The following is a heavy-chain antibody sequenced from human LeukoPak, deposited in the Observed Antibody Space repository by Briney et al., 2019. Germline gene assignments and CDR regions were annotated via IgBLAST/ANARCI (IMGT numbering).Heavy chain of an antibody. CDR1: GLTVSSNY. J-gene: IGHJ4*02. V-gene: IGHV3-53*01. Sequence: PGGSLRLSCAASGLTVSSNYLNWVRQAPGKGLEWVSIIYSSGNTYYADSVKGRFIISRDNSKNTLYLQMTSLTLEDTAVYYCARERRYCSGVNGYAGLDYWGQGTRVTVSS. CDR2: IYSSGNT. D-gene: IGHD2-15*01. CDR3: ARERRYCSGVNGYAGLDY.